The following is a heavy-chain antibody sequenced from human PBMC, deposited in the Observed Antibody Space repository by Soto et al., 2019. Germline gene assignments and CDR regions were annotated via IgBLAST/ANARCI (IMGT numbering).Heavy chain of an antibody. D-gene: IGHD2-2*01. CDR2: IWFDGSKE. CDR3: ARGVPAGKGWFDS. Sequence: AWSLRLACEASGFTFTSYRMHCVRQAPGKGLEWVAVIWFDGSKEYYADSVKGRFNVSRDNSKNTVYLEMNSPRTVDTAVYYCARGVPAGKGWFDSWGQGTLVTVSS. J-gene: IGHJ5*01. CDR1: GFTFTSYR. V-gene: IGHV3-33*08.